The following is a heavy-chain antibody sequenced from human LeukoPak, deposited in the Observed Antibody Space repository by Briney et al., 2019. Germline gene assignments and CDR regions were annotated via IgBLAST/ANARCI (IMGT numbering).Heavy chain of an antibody. D-gene: IGHD6-13*01. Sequence: SETLSLTCAVYGGSFSGYYWSWIRQPPGKGLEWIGEINHSGSTNYNPSLKGRVTISVDTSKNQFSLKLSSVTAADTAVYYCARGKPGIAALRARGYFDYWGQGTLVTVSS. CDR3: ARGKPGIAALRARGYFDY. CDR1: GGSFSGYY. J-gene: IGHJ4*02. CDR2: INHSGST. V-gene: IGHV4-34*01.